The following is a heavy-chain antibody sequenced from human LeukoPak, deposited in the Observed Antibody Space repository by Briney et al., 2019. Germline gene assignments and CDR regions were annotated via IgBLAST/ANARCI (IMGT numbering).Heavy chain of an antibody. V-gene: IGHV3-33*06. J-gene: IGHJ3*02. CDR3: ANFFLGYCSSTSCRDAFDI. D-gene: IGHD2-2*01. CDR2: IWYDGSNK. CDR1: GFTFSSYG. Sequence: GGSLRLSCAASGFTFSSYGMHWVRQAPGKGLEWVAVIWYDGSNKYYADSVKGRFTISRDNSKNTPYLQMNSLRAEDTAVYYCANFFLGYCSSTSCRDAFDIWGQGTMVTVSS.